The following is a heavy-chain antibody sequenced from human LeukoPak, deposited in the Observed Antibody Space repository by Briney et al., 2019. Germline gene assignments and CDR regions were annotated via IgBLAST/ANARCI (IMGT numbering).Heavy chain of an antibody. CDR1: GFTFSSYS. Sequence: GGSLRLSCAASGFTFSSYSMNWVRQAPGKGLEWVSSISSNRSYIYYADSVKGRFTISRDNAKNSLYLQMNSLRAEDTAVYYVARVDIGVVPAAQDYYYYMDVWGKGTTVTVSS. CDR3: ARVDIGVVPAAQDYYYYMDV. J-gene: IGHJ6*03. D-gene: IGHD2-2*01. V-gene: IGHV3-21*01. CDR2: ISSNRSYI.